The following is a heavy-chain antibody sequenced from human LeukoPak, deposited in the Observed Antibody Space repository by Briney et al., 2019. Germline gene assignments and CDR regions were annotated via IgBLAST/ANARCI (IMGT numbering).Heavy chain of an antibody. Sequence: SETLSLTCTVSGGSISTFYWSWIQQPAGKGLEWIGRFSTSGSTDYNPSLKSRVTMSVDTSKNQFSLKLSSVTAADTAVYYCARGLPSGYWGQGTLVTVSS. CDR1: GGSISTFY. CDR3: ARGLPSGY. CDR2: FSTSGST. D-gene: IGHD6-25*01. J-gene: IGHJ4*02. V-gene: IGHV4-4*07.